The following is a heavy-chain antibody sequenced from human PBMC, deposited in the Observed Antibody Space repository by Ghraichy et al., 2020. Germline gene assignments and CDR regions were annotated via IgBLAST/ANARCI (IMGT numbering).Heavy chain of an antibody. D-gene: IGHD2-15*01. Sequence: SETLSLTCTVSGGSIRSSNSYWGWIRQPPGKGLEWIGSIYYSGSTHYNPSLKSRVTISVDTSKDQFSLRLRSVTAADTAVYYCARHGSSVVVVAATHTFWDFWGQGTLVTVSS. J-gene: IGHJ4*02. CDR3: ARHGSSVVVVAATHTFWDF. V-gene: IGHV4-39*01. CDR2: IYYSGST. CDR1: GGSIRSSNSY.